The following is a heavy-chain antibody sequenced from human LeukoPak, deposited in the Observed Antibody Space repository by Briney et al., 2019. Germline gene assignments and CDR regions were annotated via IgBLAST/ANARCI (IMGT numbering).Heavy chain of an antibody. CDR3: ARTKTRNDEAVAGPGGAFDI. CDR2: IYSGGST. D-gene: IGHD6-19*01. V-gene: IGHV3-53*04. CDR1: GFTVSSNY. J-gene: IGHJ3*02. Sequence: GGSLRLSCAASGFTVSSNYMSWVRQAPGKGLEWVSVIYSGGSTYYADSVKGRFTISRHNSKNTLYLQMNSLRAEDTAVYYCARTKTRNDEAVAGPGGAFDIWGQGTMVTVSS.